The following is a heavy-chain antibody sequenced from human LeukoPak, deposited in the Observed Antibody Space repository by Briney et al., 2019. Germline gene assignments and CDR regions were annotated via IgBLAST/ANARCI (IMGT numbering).Heavy chain of an antibody. CDR3: ARDLAVAGPFGY. D-gene: IGHD6-19*01. J-gene: IGHJ4*02. Sequence: APVKVSCKASGYTFTSYGISWVRQAPGQGLEWMGWISAYNGNTNYAQKLQGRVTMTTDTSTSTAYMELRSLRSDDTAVYYCARDLAVAGPFGYWGQGTLVTVSS. CDR1: GYTFTSYG. V-gene: IGHV1-18*01. CDR2: ISAYNGNT.